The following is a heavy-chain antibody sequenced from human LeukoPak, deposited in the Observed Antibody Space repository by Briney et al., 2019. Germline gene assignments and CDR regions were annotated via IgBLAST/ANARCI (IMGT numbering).Heavy chain of an antibody. J-gene: IGHJ4*02. D-gene: IGHD3-9*01. CDR3: ARDGPLTGYFPFDY. CDR1: GYTFTGYY. V-gene: IGHV1-2*02. Sequence: ASVKVSCKASGYTFTGYYMHWVRQAPGQGLEWMGWINPNSGGTNYAQKFQGRVTMTRDTSISTAYMELSRPRSDDTAVYYCARDGPLTGYFPFDYWGQGTLVTVSS. CDR2: INPNSGGT.